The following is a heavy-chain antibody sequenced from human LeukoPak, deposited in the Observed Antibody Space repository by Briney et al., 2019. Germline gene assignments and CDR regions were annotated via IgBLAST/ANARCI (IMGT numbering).Heavy chain of an antibody. V-gene: IGHV3-23*01. CDR1: GFTFSSYA. CDR3: AKWLYYYDSSGYY. Sequence: GGSLRLSXSASGFTFSSYAMTWVRQAPGKGTEWVSVISGSRDKTYYGDSVRGRFTIYRDNSKNTLYLQMNSLRAEDTAVYYCAKWLYYYDSSGYYWGQGTLVTVSS. J-gene: IGHJ4*02. CDR2: ISGSRDKT. D-gene: IGHD3-22*01.